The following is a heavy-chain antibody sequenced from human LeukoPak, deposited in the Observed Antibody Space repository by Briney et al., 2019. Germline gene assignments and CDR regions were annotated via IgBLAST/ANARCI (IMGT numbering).Heavy chain of an antibody. CDR3: ARAPRAYCSTTGSCFQDY. CDR2: IFHSGST. D-gene: IGHD2-2*01. CDR1: GGSIGASINSPNW. J-gene: IGHJ4*02. Sequence: SETLSHTCAVSGGSIGASINSPNWWSWVRQPPGKGLEWIGEIFHSGSTNYNPSLKSRVTMSVDKSKNQFSLNLTSVTAADTAVYFCARAPRAYCSTTGSCFQDYWGQGTLVTVSS. V-gene: IGHV4-4*02.